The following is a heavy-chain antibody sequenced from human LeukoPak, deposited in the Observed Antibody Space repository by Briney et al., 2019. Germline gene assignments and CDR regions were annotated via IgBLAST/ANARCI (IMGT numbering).Heavy chain of an antibody. V-gene: IGHV3-9*01. CDR2: ISWNSGSI. D-gene: IGHD5-18*01. Sequence: PGGSLRLSCAASGFTFDDYSRHWVRQAPGKGLEWVSGISWNSGSIGYADSVKGRFTISRDNAKNSLYLQMNSLRAEDTALYYCAKGVDTAMVYYFDYWGQGTLVTVSS. CDR1: GFTFDDYS. CDR3: AKGVDTAMVYYFDY. J-gene: IGHJ4*02.